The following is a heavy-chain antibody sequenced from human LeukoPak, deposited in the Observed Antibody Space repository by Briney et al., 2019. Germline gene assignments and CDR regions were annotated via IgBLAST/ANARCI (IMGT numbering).Heavy chain of an antibody. CDR1: GGTFSSYA. CDR2: IIPIFGTA. Sequence: SVKVSCKASGGTFSSYAIRWVRQAPGQGLEWMGGIIPIFGTANYAQKFQGRVTITADESTSTAYMELSSLRSEDTAVYYCAVAGIAVAVGEGWFDPWGQGTLVTVSS. CDR3: AVAGIAVAVGEGWFDP. D-gene: IGHD6-19*01. J-gene: IGHJ5*02. V-gene: IGHV1-69*13.